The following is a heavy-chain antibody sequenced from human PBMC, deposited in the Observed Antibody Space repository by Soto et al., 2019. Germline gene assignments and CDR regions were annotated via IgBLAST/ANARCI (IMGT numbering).Heavy chain of an antibody. CDR2: ISGSGGST. V-gene: IGHV3-23*01. J-gene: IGHJ6*02. Sequence: GGSLRLSCAASGFTFSSYAMSWVRQAPGKGLEWVSAISGSGGSTYYADSVKGRFTISRDNSKNTLYLQMNSLRAEDTAVYYCAKDSFSGSYSPVYYYYYGMDVWGQGTTVTVSS. D-gene: IGHD1-26*01. CDR1: GFTFSSYA. CDR3: AKDSFSGSYSPVYYYYYGMDV.